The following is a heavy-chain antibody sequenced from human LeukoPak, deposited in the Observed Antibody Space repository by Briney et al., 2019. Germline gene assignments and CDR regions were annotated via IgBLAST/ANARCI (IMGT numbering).Heavy chain of an antibody. Sequence: NTSETLSLTCTASGDSITNSNYYWGWVRQSPGRGLEWLGNIFYNGGPYYNPSFKSRVAISVDTSKNHFSLTLNAVTAADTAVYYCASYSGTYSAFEIWGQGTPVTVSS. D-gene: IGHD1-26*01. CDR1: GDSITNSNYY. CDR3: ASYSGTYSAFEI. J-gene: IGHJ3*02. V-gene: IGHV4-39*07. CDR2: IFYNGGP.